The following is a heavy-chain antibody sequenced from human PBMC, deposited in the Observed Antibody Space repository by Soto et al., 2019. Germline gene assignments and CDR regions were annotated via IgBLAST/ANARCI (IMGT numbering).Heavy chain of an antibody. J-gene: IGHJ6*02. CDR3: ARGGPITGGRHPLKYYGMDV. CDR1: GGSVSSGSYY. Sequence: QVQLQESGPGLVKPSETLSLTCTVSGGSVSSGSYYWSWIRQPPGKGLEWIGYMYYTGSTNYNPSLKSRVTISVDTSKTQISLNLRSVATTDTAVYYCARGGPITGGRHPLKYYGMDVWGQGTTVTVSS. D-gene: IGHD1-20*01. CDR2: MYYTGST. V-gene: IGHV4-61*01.